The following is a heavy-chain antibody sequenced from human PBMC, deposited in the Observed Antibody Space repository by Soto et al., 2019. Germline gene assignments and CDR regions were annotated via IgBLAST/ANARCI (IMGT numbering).Heavy chain of an antibody. J-gene: IGHJ4*02. Sequence: EVQLVESGGGLVKPGGSLRLSCAASGFTFSSYSRNWVRQAPGKGLEWVSSISSSSSYIYYADSVKGRFTISRDNAKNSLYLQMNSLRAEDTAVYYCARDSDSGSYSSVDYWGQGTLVTVSS. V-gene: IGHV3-21*01. CDR2: ISSSSSYI. CDR1: GFTFSSYS. D-gene: IGHD1-26*01. CDR3: ARDSDSGSYSSVDY.